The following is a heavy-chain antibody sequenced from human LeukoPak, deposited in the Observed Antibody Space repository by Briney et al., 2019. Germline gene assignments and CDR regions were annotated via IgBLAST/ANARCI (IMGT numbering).Heavy chain of an antibody. V-gene: IGHV4-39*01. CDR3: ARQTRSGYPPVPIDY. Sequence: SETLSLTCTVSGGSISSSSYYWGWIRQPPGKGLEWIGSIYYSGSTYYNPSLKSRVPISVDTSKNQFSLKLSSVTAADTAVYYCARQTRSGYPPVPIDYRGQGTLVTVSS. CDR2: IYYSGST. CDR1: GGSISSSSYY. D-gene: IGHD3-3*01. J-gene: IGHJ4*02.